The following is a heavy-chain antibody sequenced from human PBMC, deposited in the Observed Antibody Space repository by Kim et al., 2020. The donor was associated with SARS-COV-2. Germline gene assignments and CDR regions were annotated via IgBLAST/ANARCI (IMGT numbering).Heavy chain of an antibody. V-gene: IGHV3-30-3*01. Sequence: GGSLRLSCSASGFTFSSYAMHWVRQAPGKGLEWVAVISYDGSNRKYVDSVKGRFTISRDNSKNTVNLQMNSLRPEDTAVYYCARDQITRGWRDGVGELFGYWGQGTLVTVSS. J-gene: IGHJ4*02. CDR1: GFTFSSYA. D-gene: IGHD3-10*01. CDR3: ARDQITRGWRDGVGELFGY. CDR2: ISYDGSNR.